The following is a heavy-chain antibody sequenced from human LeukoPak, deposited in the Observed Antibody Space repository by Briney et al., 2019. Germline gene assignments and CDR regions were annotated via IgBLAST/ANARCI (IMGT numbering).Heavy chain of an antibody. J-gene: IGHJ3*02. Sequence: HPGGSLRLSCAAPGFTFSSYAMSWVRQAPGKGLEWVSAISGSGGSTYYADFVKGVVTTSRDNSKNTLYLQVNSLRAEDTAVYYCAKDSRKLGPGGAFDIWGQGTMVTVSS. CDR1: GFTFSSYA. V-gene: IGHV3-23*01. D-gene: IGHD7-27*01. CDR3: AKDSRKLGPGGAFDI. CDR2: ISGSGGST.